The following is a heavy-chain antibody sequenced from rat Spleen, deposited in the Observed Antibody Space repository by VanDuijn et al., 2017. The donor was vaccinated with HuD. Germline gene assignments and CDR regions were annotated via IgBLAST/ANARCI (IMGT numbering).Heavy chain of an antibody. CDR3: ARRVSLDYFDY. CDR1: GFTFSDYN. V-gene: IGHV5-7*01. Sequence: EVQLVESGGGLVQPGRSLKLSCAASGFTFSDYNMAWVRQAPKKGLEWVATISYDGSSTYYRDSVKSRFTISRDNAKSTLYLQMDSLRSEDTATYYCARRVSLDYFDYWGQGVMVTVSS. J-gene: IGHJ2*01. D-gene: IGHD3-8*01. CDR2: ISYDGSST.